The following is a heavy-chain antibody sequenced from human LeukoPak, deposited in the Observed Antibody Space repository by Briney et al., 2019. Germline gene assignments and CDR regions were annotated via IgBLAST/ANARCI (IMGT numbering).Heavy chain of an antibody. D-gene: IGHD2-21*01. Sequence: PSETLSFTCTVSGGSISSYYWSWIRQPPGKGLEWIGYIYYSGSTNYNPSLKSRVTISVDTSKNQFSLRLSSVTAADTAVYYCARAIVVVPSAANWFDPWGQGTLVTVSS. J-gene: IGHJ5*02. CDR1: GGSISSYY. CDR2: IYYSGST. V-gene: IGHV4-59*01. CDR3: ARAIVVVPSAANWFDP.